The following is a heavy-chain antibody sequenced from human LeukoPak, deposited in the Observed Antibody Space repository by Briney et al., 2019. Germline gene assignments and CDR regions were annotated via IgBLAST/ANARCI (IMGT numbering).Heavy chain of an antibody. CDR3: PRGSFLVGIGWFDP. V-gene: IGHV1-18*01. D-gene: IGHD2-21*01. J-gene: IGHJ5*02. Sequence: ASVTVSCKASGYTFTSYGISWVRQAPGQGLEWMGWISAYNGNTNYAQKLQGRVTMTTDTSTRTAYMALRSQRADDPPVYYFPRGSFLVGIGWFDPWGQGTLVTVSS. CDR1: GYTFTSYG. CDR2: ISAYNGNT.